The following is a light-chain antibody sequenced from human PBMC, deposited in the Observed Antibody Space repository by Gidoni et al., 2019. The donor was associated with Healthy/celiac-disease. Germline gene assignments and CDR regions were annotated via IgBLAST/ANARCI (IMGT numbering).Light chain of an antibody. CDR3: QQYNNWPPLFT. J-gene: IGKJ2*01. CDR2: GAS. CDR1: QSVSSN. V-gene: IGKV3-15*01. Sequence: EIVMTQSPATLSVSPGERATLSCRASQSVSSNLAWYQQKPGQAPRLLIYGASTRATGIPARFSGSGSGTEFTLTISSLQSEDFAVYSCQQYNNWPPLFTFXQXTKLXIK.